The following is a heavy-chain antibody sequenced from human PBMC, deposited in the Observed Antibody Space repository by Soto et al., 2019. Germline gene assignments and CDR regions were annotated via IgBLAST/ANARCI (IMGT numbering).Heavy chain of an antibody. CDR3: ARSQDNVVVPTALKYYYGIDV. J-gene: IGHJ6*02. Sequence: PSETLSLTCTVSGGSISSYYWSWIRQPPGKGLEWIGYIYYSGSTNYNPSLKSRVTISVDTSKNQFSLKLSSVTAADTAVYYCARSQDNVVVPTALKYYYGIDVWGQGTTVTVSS. D-gene: IGHD2-2*01. CDR2: IYYSGST. V-gene: IGHV4-59*01. CDR1: GGSISSYY.